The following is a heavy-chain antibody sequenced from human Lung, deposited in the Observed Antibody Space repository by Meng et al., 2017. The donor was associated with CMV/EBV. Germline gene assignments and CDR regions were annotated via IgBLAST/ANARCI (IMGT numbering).Heavy chain of an antibody. Sequence: SXTLSLXCTVSGDSVGSGAYYWSWTRQPPGKGLGWIAYTYSTRGIFYNPSLKSRLIMSLDTSKNQFSLQLKAVTAADAAVYYCARMVTGGYYFDYWGQGALVTVSS. CDR2: TYSTRGI. CDR1: GDSVGSGAYY. CDR3: ARMVTGGYYFDY. V-gene: IGHV4-30-4*02. D-gene: IGHD2-21*02. J-gene: IGHJ4*01.